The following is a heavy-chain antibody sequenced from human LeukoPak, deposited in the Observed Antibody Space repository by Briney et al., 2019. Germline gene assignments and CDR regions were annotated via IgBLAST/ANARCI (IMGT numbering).Heavy chain of an antibody. Sequence: GGSLRLSCAVSGFTFISYGMQWVRQAPGKGLAWVSRINTDGSSTTYAGSVKGRFTISRDNAKNTLYLQMNSLRAEDTAVYYCARELPREVTLDYWGQGTLVTVSS. D-gene: IGHD2-21*02. J-gene: IGHJ4*01. CDR2: INTDGSST. V-gene: IGHV3-74*01. CDR1: GFTFISYG. CDR3: ARELPREVTLDY.